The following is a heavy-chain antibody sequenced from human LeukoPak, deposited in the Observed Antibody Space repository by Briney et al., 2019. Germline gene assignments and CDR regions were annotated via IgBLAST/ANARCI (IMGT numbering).Heavy chain of an antibody. CDR2: IRYDGSNK. J-gene: IGHJ4*02. Sequence: PGGSLRLSCAASGFTFSSYGMHWVRQAPGKGLEWVAFIRYDGSNKYYADSVKGRFTISRDNSKNTLYLQMNSPRAEDTAVYYCAKMYSSGWYETDYWGQGTLVTVSS. CDR1: GFTFSSYG. D-gene: IGHD6-19*01. V-gene: IGHV3-30*02. CDR3: AKMYSSGWYETDY.